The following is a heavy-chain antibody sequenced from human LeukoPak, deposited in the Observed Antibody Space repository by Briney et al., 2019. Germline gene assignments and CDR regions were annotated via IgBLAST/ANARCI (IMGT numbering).Heavy chain of an antibody. CDR2: IGSSSSYI. Sequence: PGGSLRLSCAASGFTFSSYSMNWVRQAPGKGLEWVSSIGSSSSYIYYADSVKGRFTISRDNAKNPLYLQMNSLRAEDTAVYYCARDHGGYQLPFGYWGQGTLVTVSS. V-gene: IGHV3-21*01. CDR1: GFTFSSYS. D-gene: IGHD5-12*01. CDR3: ARDHGGYQLPFGY. J-gene: IGHJ4*02.